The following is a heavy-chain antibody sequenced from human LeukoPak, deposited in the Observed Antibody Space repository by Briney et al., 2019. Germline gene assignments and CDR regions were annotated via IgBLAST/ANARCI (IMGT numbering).Heavy chain of an antibody. CDR3: ARGLWSSYRFDY. J-gene: IGHJ4*02. V-gene: IGHV3-66*01. Sequence: PGGSLRLSCAASGFSVSSNYMSWVRQAPGKGLEWVSVINSGGSTYYADSVKGRFTISRDNSKNTLYLQMNSLRAEDTAVYYCARGLWSSYRFDYWGQGTLVTVSS. CDR2: INSGGST. D-gene: IGHD3-3*01. CDR1: GFSVSSNY.